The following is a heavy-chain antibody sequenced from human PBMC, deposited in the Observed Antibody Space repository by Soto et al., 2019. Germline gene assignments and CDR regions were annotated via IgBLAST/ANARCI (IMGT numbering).Heavy chain of an antibody. CDR3: ARRLLWFGETYYYYGMDV. V-gene: IGHV3-53*02. D-gene: IGHD3-10*01. CDR1: GFTVSSNY. CDR2: IYSGGST. J-gene: IGHJ6*02. Sequence: EVQLVETGGGLIQPGGSLRLSCAASGFTVSSNYMSWVRQAPGKGLEWVSVIYSGGSTYYADSVKGRFTISRDNSKNTLYLQMNSLRAEDTAVYYCARRLLWFGETYYYYGMDVWGQGTTVTVSS.